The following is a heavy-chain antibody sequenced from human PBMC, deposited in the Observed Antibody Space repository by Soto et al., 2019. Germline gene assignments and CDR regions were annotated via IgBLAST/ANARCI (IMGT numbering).Heavy chain of an antibody. V-gene: IGHV4-34*09. CDR1: GGSFSGFY. J-gene: IGHJ4*02. Sequence: SETLSLTCAAYGGSFSGFYWSWIRQYPGKGLEWIGYIYYSGSTNYNPSLKSRVTISVDTSKNQFSLKLSSVTAADTAVYYCASGESYYFDYWGQGTLVTVSS. D-gene: IGHD3-10*01. CDR2: IYYSGST. CDR3: ASGESYYFDY.